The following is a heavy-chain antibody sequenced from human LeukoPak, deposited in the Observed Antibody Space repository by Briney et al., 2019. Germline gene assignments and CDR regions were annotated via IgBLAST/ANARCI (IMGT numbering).Heavy chain of an antibody. Sequence: GGSLRLSCAASGFTFSSYGMHWVRQAPGKGLEWVAFIRYDGSNKYYADSVKGRFTISRDNSKNTLYLQMNSLRAEDTAVYYCAKDGKRFLEWLPPQDYWGQGTLVTVSS. CDR3: AKDGKRFLEWLPPQDY. D-gene: IGHD3-3*01. J-gene: IGHJ4*02. CDR1: GFTFSSYG. CDR2: IRYDGSNK. V-gene: IGHV3-30*02.